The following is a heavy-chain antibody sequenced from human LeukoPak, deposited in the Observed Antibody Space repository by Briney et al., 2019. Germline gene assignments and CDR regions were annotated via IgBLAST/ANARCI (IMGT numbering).Heavy chain of an antibody. V-gene: IGHV3-21*04. D-gene: IGHD3-22*01. CDR3: AGTYYYDSSGFYPEFFQH. CDR2: ISSSSSYI. CDR1: GFTFSSYS. Sequence: GGSLRLSCAASGFTFSSYSMNWVRQAPGKGLEWVSSISSSSSYIYYADSVKGRFTISRDNAKNSLYLQMNSLRAEDTALYYCAGTYYYDSSGFYPEFFQHWGQGTLVIVSS. J-gene: IGHJ1*01.